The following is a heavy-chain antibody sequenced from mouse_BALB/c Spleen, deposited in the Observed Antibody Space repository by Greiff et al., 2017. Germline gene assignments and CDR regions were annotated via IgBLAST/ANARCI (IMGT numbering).Heavy chain of an antibody. Sequence: EVKLVESGPGLVKPSQSLSLTCTVSGFSFTSDDAWSFIRQPPGNMLEWMGYISYSGSTSYNPSLKSRISITRDTSKNQFFLQLNSVTTEDTATYYCAERYYAMDYWGQGTSVTVSS. J-gene: IGHJ4*01. CDR3: AERYYAMDY. CDR1: GFSFTSDDA. CDR2: ISYSGST. V-gene: IGHV3-2*02.